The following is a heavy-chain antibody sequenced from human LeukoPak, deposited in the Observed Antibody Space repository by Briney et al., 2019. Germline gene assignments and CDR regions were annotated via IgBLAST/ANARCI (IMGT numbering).Heavy chain of an antibody. J-gene: IGHJ4*02. CDR3: AREGTRYDSSGYDY. CDR1: GYTFTGYY. V-gene: IGHV1-2*02. Sequence: GASVKVSCKASGYTFTGYYMHWVRQAPGQGLEWMGWINPNSGGTNYAQKFQGRVTMTRDTSISTAYMELSRLRSDDTAAYYCAREGTRYDSSGYDYWGQGTLVTVSS. CDR2: INPNSGGT. D-gene: IGHD3-22*01.